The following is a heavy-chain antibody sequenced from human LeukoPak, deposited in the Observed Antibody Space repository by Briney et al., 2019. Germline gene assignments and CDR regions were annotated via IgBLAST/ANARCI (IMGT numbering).Heavy chain of an antibody. Sequence: SVKVSCKASGGTFSSYTISWVRQAPGQGLEWMGRIIPILGIANYAQKFQGRVTITADKSTSTAYMELSSLRSEDTAVYYCARLLDRVAGTPDAFDIWGQGTMVTVSS. CDR1: GGTFSSYT. CDR3: ARLLDRVAGTPDAFDI. D-gene: IGHD6-19*01. J-gene: IGHJ3*02. CDR2: IIPILGIA. V-gene: IGHV1-69*02.